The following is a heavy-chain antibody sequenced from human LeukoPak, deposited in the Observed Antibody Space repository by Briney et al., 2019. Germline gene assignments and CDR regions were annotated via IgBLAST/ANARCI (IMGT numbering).Heavy chain of an antibody. Sequence: PSETLSLTCTVSAGSISSFYWSWIRQPPGKGREWIGYIYYSGSTNYNPSLKSGVTISVDTSKNQFSLKLSSVTAADTAVYYCARFGHSGYELYFDYWGQGTLVTVSS. CDR2: IYYSGST. J-gene: IGHJ4*02. D-gene: IGHD5-12*01. CDR1: AGSISSFY. CDR3: ARFGHSGYELYFDY. V-gene: IGHV4-59*01.